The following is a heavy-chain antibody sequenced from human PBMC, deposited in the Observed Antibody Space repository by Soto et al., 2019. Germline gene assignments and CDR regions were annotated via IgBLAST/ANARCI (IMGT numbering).Heavy chain of an antibody. V-gene: IGHV4-34*01. J-gene: IGHJ6*02. CDR1: GGSFSGYY. D-gene: IGHD1-1*01. CDR2: INHSGST. CDR3: ARGSVQLERRVGIEENYYYYGMDV. Sequence: SETLSLTCAVYGGSFSGYYWSWIRQPPGKGLEWIGEINHSGSTNYNPSLKSRVTISVDTSKNQFSLKLSSVTAADTAVYYCARGSVQLERRVGIEENYYYYGMDVWGQGTTVTVSS.